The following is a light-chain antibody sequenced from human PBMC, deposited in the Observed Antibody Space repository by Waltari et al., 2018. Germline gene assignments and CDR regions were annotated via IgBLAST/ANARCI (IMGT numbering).Light chain of an antibody. CDR3: QTWGSDIWV. V-gene: IGLV4-69*01. J-gene: IGLJ3*02. CDR1: CGHSSYA. CDR2: TNRDGSY. Sequence: QLVLTQPPSASASLGASVKLTCTLNCGHSSYAIAWHQQQPQKGPRFFMRTNRDGSYRQADGMPDRVSGSSTGAERYLTIAGLQSEDEDDYHVQTWGSDIWVFGGGTKLTVL.